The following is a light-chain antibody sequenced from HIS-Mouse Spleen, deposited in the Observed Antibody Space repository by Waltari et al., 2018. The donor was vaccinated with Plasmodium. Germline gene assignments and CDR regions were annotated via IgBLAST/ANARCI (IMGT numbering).Light chain of an antibody. J-gene: IGLJ3*02. CDR2: EDS. CDR1: ALPKKY. Sequence: SYELTQPPSVSVSPGQTARITCPVDALPKKYDHWYQQKSGQAPVLVIYEDSKRPSGIPERFSGSSSGTMATLTISGAQVEDEADYYCYSTDSSGNHRVFGGGTKLTVL. CDR3: YSTDSSGNHRV. V-gene: IGLV3-10*01.